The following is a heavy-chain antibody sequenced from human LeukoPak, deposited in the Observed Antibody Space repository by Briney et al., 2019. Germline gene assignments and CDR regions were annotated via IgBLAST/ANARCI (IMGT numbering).Heavy chain of an antibody. Sequence: GASVKVSCKASGYTFTSYGINWVRQATGQGLEWMGWMNPNSGNTGYAQKFQGRVTMTRNTSISTAYMELSSLRSEDTAVYYCAREGWLRSSDYYYYGMDVWGQGTTVTVSS. CDR1: GYTFTSYG. J-gene: IGHJ6*02. CDR2: MNPNSGNT. CDR3: AREGWLRSSDYYYYGMDV. D-gene: IGHD5-24*01. V-gene: IGHV1-8*01.